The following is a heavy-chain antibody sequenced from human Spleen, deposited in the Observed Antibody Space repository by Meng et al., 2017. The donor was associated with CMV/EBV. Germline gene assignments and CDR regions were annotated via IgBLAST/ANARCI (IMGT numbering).Heavy chain of an antibody. J-gene: IGHJ6*02. CDR2: ISGGGENT. CDR1: GFTFSGSG. D-gene: IGHD2-21*01. V-gene: IGHV3-23*01. Sequence: GGSLRLSCAVSGFTFSGSGMAWVRQAPGKGLEWVSTISGGGENTHYADSVKGRFTISRDNSKNLLNLQMNGLRAEDSAVYYCALCGGALSGHHYYYGLDVWGQGTTVTVSS. CDR3: ALCGGALSGHHYYYGLDV.